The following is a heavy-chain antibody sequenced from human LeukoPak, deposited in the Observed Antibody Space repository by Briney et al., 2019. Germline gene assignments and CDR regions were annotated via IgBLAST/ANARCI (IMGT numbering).Heavy chain of an antibody. CDR1: GGSISSYY. D-gene: IGHD6-19*01. CDR3: ASVAVAGTGGIDY. CDR2: IYYSGST. V-gene: IGHV4-59*08. Sequence: KASETLSLTCTVSGGSISSYYWSWIRQPPGKGLEWIGYIYYSGSTNYNPSLKSRVTISVDTSKNQSSLKLSSVTAADTAVYYCASVAVAGTGGIDYWGQGTLVTVSS. J-gene: IGHJ4*02.